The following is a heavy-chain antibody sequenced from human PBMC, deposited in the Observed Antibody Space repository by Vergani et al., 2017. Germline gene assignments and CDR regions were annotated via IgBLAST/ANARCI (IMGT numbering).Heavy chain of an antibody. CDR2: IHYSENT. V-gene: IGHV4-59*08. Sequence: QVQLQESGPGLVKSSETLSLTCSVSFDSIRNLYCNWIRHPPGKGLEWLGSIHYSENTNYNPSLKTRVTISVDTSKNQFSLKLSSVTAADTAVYYCARYPKLVGDAFDIWGQGTMVTVSS. J-gene: IGHJ3*02. CDR3: ARYPKLVGDAFDI. D-gene: IGHD6-13*01. CDR1: FDSIRNLY.